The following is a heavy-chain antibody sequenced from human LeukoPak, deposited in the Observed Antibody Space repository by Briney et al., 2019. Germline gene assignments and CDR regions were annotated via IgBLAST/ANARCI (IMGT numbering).Heavy chain of an antibody. J-gene: IGHJ4*02. CDR2: IRYDGSNK. CDR1: GFTFSSYG. V-gene: IGHV3-30*02. CDR3: ARGRGYNYVH. D-gene: IGHD5-18*01. Sequence: GGSLRLSCAASGFTFSSYGMHWVRQAPGKGLEWVAFIRYDGSNKYYADSVKGRFTISRDNSKNTLYLQMNSLRAEDTAVYYCARGRGYNYVHWGQGTLVTVSS.